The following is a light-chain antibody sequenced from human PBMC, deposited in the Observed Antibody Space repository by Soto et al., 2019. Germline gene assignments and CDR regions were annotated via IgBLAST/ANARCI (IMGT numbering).Light chain of an antibody. J-gene: IGKJ1*01. CDR3: QQYNNWPRT. CDR2: GAS. Sequence: EIVMTQSPASRSGVPLEIASLSVMASQSVSSNLAWYQHKPGQAPRLLTYGASTRATGIPARFSGSGSGTEFTLTISSLQPEDFAVYYCQQYNNWPRTFGQGTKVDIK. V-gene: IGKV3-15*01. CDR1: QSVSSN.